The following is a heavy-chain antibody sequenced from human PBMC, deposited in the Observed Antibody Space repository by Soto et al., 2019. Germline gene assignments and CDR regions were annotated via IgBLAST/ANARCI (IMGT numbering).Heavy chain of an antibody. CDR3: ARAGIRGFDS. V-gene: IGHV4-30-4*01. CDR2: IYYSAKT. CDR1: GGSISSGDYY. Sequence: SETLSLTCTVSGGSISSGDYYWSWIRQPPGKGLEWIGYIYYSAKTYYNPSLESRLTMSVDTSNNHFSLRLSSVTAADTAVYYCARAGIRGFDSWGRGTLVTVSS. J-gene: IGHJ4*02.